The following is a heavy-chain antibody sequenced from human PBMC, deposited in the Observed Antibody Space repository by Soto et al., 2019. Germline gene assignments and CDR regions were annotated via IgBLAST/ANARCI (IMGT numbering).Heavy chain of an antibody. J-gene: IGHJ3*02. Sequence: EVQLVESGGGVVQPGRSLRLSCAASGFTFDDYAMHWVRQAPGQGLEWVSGIGWNSGSIGYADSVKGRFTISRDNAKNSLYLQMNSRRAEDTALYYCAKDRLLTGPWGGWGGGAFDIWGQGTMVTVSS. CDR1: GFTFDDYA. CDR3: AKDRLLTGPWGGWGGGAFDI. V-gene: IGHV3-9*01. D-gene: IGHD3-9*01. CDR2: IGWNSGSI.